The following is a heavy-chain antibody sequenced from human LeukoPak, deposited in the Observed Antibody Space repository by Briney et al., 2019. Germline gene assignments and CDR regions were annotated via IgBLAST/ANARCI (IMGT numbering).Heavy chain of an antibody. D-gene: IGHD3-3*01. Sequence: PGGSLRLSCAASGFTFSSYWMMWVRQAPGKGPEWVATIKTDGSENYHVDSVKGRFSISRDNTKNSLFLQLNSLRVEDTAVYYCARYEMDVWGQGTTVTVSS. J-gene: IGHJ6*02. CDR2: IKTDGSEN. CDR3: ARYEMDV. CDR1: GFTFSSYW. V-gene: IGHV3-7*01.